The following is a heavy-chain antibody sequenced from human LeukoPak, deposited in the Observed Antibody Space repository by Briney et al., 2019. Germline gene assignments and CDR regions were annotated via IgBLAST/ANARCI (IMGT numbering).Heavy chain of an antibody. CDR3: ARARYVNSFYAFDI. D-gene: IGHD3-9*01. CDR2: ISYDGSNK. Sequence: GRSLRLSCAASGFTFSSYAMHWVRQAPGKGLEWVAVISYDGSNKYYADSVKGRFTISRDNSKNTLYLQMNSLRAEDTAVYYCARARYVNSFYAFDIWGQGTLVTVSS. V-gene: IGHV3-30-3*01. CDR1: GFTFSSYA. J-gene: IGHJ3*02.